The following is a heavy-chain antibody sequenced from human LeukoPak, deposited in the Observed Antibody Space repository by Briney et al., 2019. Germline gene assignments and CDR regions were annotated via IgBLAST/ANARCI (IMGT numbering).Heavy chain of an antibody. CDR1: GGSISSGGYS. CDR3: ARGDIAAPYYFDY. Sequence: SETLSLTCTVSGGSISSGGYSWSWIRQPPGKGLEWIGYIYHSGSTYYNPSLKSRVTISVDRSKNQFSLKLSSVTAADTAVYYCARGDIAAPYYFDYWGQGTLVTVSS. J-gene: IGHJ4*02. CDR2: IYHSGST. D-gene: IGHD6-6*01. V-gene: IGHV4-30-2*01.